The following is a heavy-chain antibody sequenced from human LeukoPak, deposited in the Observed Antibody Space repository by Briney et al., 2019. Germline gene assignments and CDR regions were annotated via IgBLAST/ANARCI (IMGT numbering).Heavy chain of an antibody. J-gene: IGHJ3*01. CDR1: GFTFSNNG. CDR3: AKDRGGSSELGDAFDV. CDR2: ISNDGSNK. V-gene: IGHV3-30*18. D-gene: IGHD1-26*01. Sequence: PGGSLRLSCADSGFTFSNNGMHWVRQAPGKGLEWVAVISNDGSNKYYADSVKGRFTISRDNSKNTLYLQVNSLRDEDTAVYYCAKDRGGSSELGDAFDVWGQGTMVRVSS.